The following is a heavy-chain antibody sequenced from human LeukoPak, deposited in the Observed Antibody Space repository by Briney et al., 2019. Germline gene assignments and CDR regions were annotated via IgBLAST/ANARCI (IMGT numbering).Heavy chain of an antibody. CDR1: GFTFSSYS. V-gene: IGHV3-48*02. Sequence: GGSLRLSCAASGFTFSSYSMNWVRQPPGKGLEWVSYISSSSSTIYYADSVKGRFTISRDNAKNSLYLQMNSLRDEDTAVYYCARMDIVVVVPAPGAFDIWGQGTMVTVSS. D-gene: IGHD2-15*01. CDR3: ARMDIVVVVPAPGAFDI. J-gene: IGHJ3*02. CDR2: ISSSSSTI.